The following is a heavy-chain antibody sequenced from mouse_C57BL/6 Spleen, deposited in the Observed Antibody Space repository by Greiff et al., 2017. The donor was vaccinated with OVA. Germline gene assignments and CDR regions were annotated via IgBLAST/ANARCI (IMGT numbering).Heavy chain of an antibody. J-gene: IGHJ3*01. D-gene: IGHD2-14*01. CDR2: ISGGGGNT. Sequence: EVQGVESGGGLVKPGGSLKLSCAASGFTFSSYTMSWVRQTPEKRLEWVATISGGGGNTYYPDSVKGRFTISRDNAKNTLYLQMSSLRSEDTALYYCAREVRPFAYWGQGTLVTVSA. V-gene: IGHV5-9*01. CDR3: AREVRPFAY. CDR1: GFTFSSYT.